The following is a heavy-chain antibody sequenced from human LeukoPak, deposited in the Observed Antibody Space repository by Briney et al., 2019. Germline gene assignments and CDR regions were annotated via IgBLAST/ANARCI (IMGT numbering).Heavy chain of an antibody. CDR1: GFTFSSYS. V-gene: IGHV3-21*04. D-gene: IGHD6-19*01. CDR2: ISSSSSYI. J-gene: IGHJ4*02. CDR3: AKPAISSSGWYYDY. Sequence: GGSLRLSCAASGFTFSSYSMNWVRQAPGKGLEWVSSISSSSSYIYYADSVKGRFTISRDNAKNSLYLQMSSLRAEDTAVYYCAKPAISSSGWYYDYWGQGTLVTVSS.